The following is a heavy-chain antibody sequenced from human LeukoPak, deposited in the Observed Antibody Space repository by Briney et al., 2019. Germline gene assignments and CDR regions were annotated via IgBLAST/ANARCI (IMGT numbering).Heavy chain of an antibody. CDR2: ISGSGGST. CDR3: AKEQDYYGSVDAFDI. D-gene: IGHD3-22*01. J-gene: IGHJ3*02. V-gene: IGHV3-23*01. CDR1: GFSFSSYA. Sequence: GGSLRLSCAASGFSFSSYAMTWVRQAPGKGLEWVSAISGSGGSTYYAASVKGRFTISRDNSKNTLYLQMNSLRAEDTAVYYCAKEQDYYGSVDAFDIWGQGTMITVSS.